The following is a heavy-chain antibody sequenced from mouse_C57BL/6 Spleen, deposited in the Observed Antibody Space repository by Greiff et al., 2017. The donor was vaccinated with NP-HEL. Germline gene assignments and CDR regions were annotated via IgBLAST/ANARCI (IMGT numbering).Heavy chain of an antibody. J-gene: IGHJ1*03. V-gene: IGHV1-39*01. CDR1: GYSFTDYN. D-gene: IGHD2-4*01. Sequence: EVQLQQSGPELVKPGASVKISCKASGYSFTDYNMNWVKQSNGKSLEWIGVINPNYGTTSYNQKFKGKATLTVDQSSSTAYMQLSSLTSEDSAVYYCAIYYDYGGYFDVWGTGTTVTVSS. CDR3: AIYYDYGGYFDV. CDR2: INPNYGTT.